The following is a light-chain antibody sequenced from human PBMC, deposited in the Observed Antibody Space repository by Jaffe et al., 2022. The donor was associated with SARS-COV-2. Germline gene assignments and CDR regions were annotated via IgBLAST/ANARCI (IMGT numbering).Light chain of an antibody. V-gene: IGLV2-14*03. Sequence: QSALTQPASVSGSPGQSITISCTGGNSDIGSYDHVSWFQQHAGRVPKLMIYDVTNRPSGVSNRFSGSKSGNTASLTISGLQAEDEADYYCSSYTSSGTRVFGSGTTVTVL. CDR3: SSYTSSGTRV. CDR2: DVT. CDR1: NSDIGSYDH. J-gene: IGLJ1*01.